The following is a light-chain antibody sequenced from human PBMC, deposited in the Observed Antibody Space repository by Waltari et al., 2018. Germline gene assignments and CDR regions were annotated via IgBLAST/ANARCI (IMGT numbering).Light chain of an antibody. CDR1: NIDRQS. V-gene: IGLV3-21*02. J-gene: IGLJ3*02. CDR3: QTWDPKSDYPV. Sequence: SYVLTQPPSVSVAPGQTAKITFDDENIDRQSVQWYQLKPGQAPLPIVFCDKNRPSGIPARFSGSYSGKTATPTITRVEAGDEADHFFQTWDPKSDYPVFGGGTKLTVL. CDR2: CDK.